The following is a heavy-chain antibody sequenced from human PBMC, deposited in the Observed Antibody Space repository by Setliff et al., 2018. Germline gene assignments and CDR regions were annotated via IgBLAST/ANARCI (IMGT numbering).Heavy chain of an antibody. V-gene: IGHV1-24*01. J-gene: IGHJ4*02. Sequence: GASVKVSCKVSGYTLTELSMHWVRQAPGKGLEWMGGFDPEDGETIYAQKFQGRVTMTEDTSTDTAYMELSSLRSEDTAVYYCAKGQGQYYDSSGYYGRVLDYWGQGTLVTVSS. D-gene: IGHD3-22*01. CDR3: AKGQGQYYDSSGYYGRVLDY. CDR2: FDPEDGET. CDR1: GYTLTELS.